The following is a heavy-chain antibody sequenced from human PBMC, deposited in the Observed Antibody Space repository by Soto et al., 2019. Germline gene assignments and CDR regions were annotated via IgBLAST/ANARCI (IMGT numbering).Heavy chain of an antibody. V-gene: IGHV4-59*08. CDR1: GGSISSYY. CDR3: ARRYVYGFDY. CDR2: IYYSGST. J-gene: IGHJ4*02. Sequence: QVQLQESGPGLVKPSETLSLTCTVSGGSISSYYWSWIRQPPGKGLEWIGYIYYSGSTNDNPSLKSRVTISVATSKNQFSLKLSSVTAADTAVYYCARRYVYGFDYWGQGTLVTVSS. D-gene: IGHD1-1*01.